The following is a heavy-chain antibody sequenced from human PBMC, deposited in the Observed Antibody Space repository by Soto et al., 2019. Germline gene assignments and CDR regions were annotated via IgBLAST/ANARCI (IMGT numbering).Heavy chain of an antibody. D-gene: IGHD6-13*01. J-gene: IGHJ5*02. V-gene: IGHV1-18*01. CDR3: ARGSKPGIDAAGTVSFDL. Sequence: ASXKVSCKASGYTFNIYGITWVRQAPGQGLEGMGWISAYNGNTNYAQKLQGRVTVTTDTSTSTAYMELRSLRSDDTAVYYCARGSKPGIDAAGTVSFDLWGQGTLVTVSS. CDR2: ISAYNGNT. CDR1: GYTFNIYG.